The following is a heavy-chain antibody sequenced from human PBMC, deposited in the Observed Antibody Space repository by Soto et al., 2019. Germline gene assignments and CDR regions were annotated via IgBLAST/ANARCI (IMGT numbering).Heavy chain of an antibody. CDR2: IIPFFKAI. J-gene: IGHJ6*02. D-gene: IGHD3-16*01. V-gene: IGHV1-69*01. Sequence: QVQLVQSGAEVKRPGSSVRVSCKASGGTFSSHAINWVRQAPGQGLEWMGGIIPFFKAIHYAQKFQGRVTITADDSTSTAYMGLSSLRSEDTAIYYCARDVPLNYYDGTYYYYAMDVWGQGTTVTVSS. CDR1: GGTFSSHA. CDR3: ARDVPLNYYDGTYYYYAMDV.